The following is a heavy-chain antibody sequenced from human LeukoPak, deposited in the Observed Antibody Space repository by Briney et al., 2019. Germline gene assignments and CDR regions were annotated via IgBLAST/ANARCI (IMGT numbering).Heavy chain of an antibody. D-gene: IGHD3-3*01. CDR2: ISSSSSYI. V-gene: IGHV3-21*01. CDR3: ARGLLRFLEWFDAFDI. J-gene: IGHJ3*02. CDR1: GFTFSSYS. Sequence: GGSLRLSCAASGFTFSSYSMNWVRQAPGKGLEWVSSISSSSSYIYYADSVKGRFTISRDNAKNSLYLQMNSLRAEDTAVYYCARGLLRFLEWFDAFDIRGQGTMVTVSS.